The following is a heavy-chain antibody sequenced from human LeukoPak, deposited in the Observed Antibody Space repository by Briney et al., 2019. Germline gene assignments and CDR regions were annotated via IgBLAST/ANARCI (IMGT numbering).Heavy chain of an antibody. CDR2: IYYSGST. CDR3: ARVYFDWLFSSGMDV. Sequence: SQTLSLTCTVSGGSISSGGYYWSWIRRHPGKGLEWIGYIYYSGSTYYNPSLKSRVTISVDTSKNQFSLKLNSVTAADTAVYYCARVYFDWLFSSGMDVWGQGTTVTVSS. J-gene: IGHJ6*02. D-gene: IGHD3-9*01. V-gene: IGHV4-31*03. CDR1: GGSISSGGYY.